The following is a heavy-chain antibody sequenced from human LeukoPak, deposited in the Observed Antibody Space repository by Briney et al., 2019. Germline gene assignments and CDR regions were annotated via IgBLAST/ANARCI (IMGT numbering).Heavy chain of an antibody. CDR2: IYYSGST. D-gene: IGHD6-19*01. Sequence: SETLSLTCTVSGGSISSYYWSWIRQPPGKGLEWIGYIYYSGSTNYNPSLKSRVTISVDTSKNQFSLKLSSVTAADTAVYYRARDVQYSSGWYDYWGQGTLVTVSS. J-gene: IGHJ4*02. V-gene: IGHV4-59*12. CDR3: ARDVQYSSGWYDY. CDR1: GGSISSYY.